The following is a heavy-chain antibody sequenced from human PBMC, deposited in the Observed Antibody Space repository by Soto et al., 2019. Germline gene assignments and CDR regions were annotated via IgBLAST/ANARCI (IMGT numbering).Heavy chain of an antibody. CDR2: INPNNGGT. D-gene: IGHD1-26*01. CDR3: AREVTYGGRSFSLGL. J-gene: IGHJ4*02. V-gene: IGHV1-2*02. Sequence: QVQLVQSGAEVEKPGASVKVSCKTSGYFFTSYYIHWVRQAPGQGLEWMGWINPNNGGTNSAQKFQGRVTMTSDTSINTAYMEITSLRSDDTALYYCAREVTYGGRSFSLGLWGQGTLVTVSS. CDR1: GYFFTSYY.